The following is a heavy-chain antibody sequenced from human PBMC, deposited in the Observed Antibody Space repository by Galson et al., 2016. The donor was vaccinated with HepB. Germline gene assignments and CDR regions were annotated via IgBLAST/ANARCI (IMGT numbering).Heavy chain of an antibody. CDR2: INGSSSDT. D-gene: IGHD6-19*01. CDR3: AIKGQHGSGWYNDY. J-gene: IGHJ4*02. CDR1: GFTFYSFA. Sequence: SLRLSCAASGFTFYSFATSWVRQAPGKGLEWVSTINGSSSDTYYADSVKGRFTISRDNSKNTLYLQMNSLRADDTAIYFCAIKGQHGSGWYNDYWGQGTLVTVSS. V-gene: IGHV3-23*01.